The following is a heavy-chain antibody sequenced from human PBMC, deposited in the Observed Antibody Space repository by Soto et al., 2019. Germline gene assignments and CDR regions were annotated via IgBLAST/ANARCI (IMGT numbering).Heavy chain of an antibody. J-gene: IGHJ6*02. V-gene: IGHV3-48*02. CDR3: ARESTLRYYYGMDV. Sequence: PGGSLRLSCAASGFTFSSYEMNWVRQAPGKGLEWVSYISSSSSTIYYADSVKGRFTISRDNAKNSLYLQMNSLRDEDTAVYYCARESTLRYYYGMDVWGQGTTVTVSS. CDR2: ISSSSSTI. CDR1: GFTFSSYE. D-gene: IGHD2-15*01.